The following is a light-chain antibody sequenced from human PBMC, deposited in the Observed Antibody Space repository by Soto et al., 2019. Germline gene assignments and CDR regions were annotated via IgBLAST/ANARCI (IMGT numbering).Light chain of an antibody. J-gene: IGKJ5*01. Sequence: DIQLTQSPSFLSASVGDRVTITCRASQGISSNLAWYQQKPGKAPKLLIYAASTLQSGVPSRFRGSGSGTEFTLTISSLKPEDFATYYCQQFNSYPITFGQGTRLEIK. CDR3: QQFNSYPIT. CDR1: QGISSN. V-gene: IGKV1-9*01. CDR2: AAS.